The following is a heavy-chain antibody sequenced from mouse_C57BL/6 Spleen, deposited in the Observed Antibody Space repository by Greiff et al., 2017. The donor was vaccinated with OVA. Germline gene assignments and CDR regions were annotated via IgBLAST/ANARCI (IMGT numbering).Heavy chain of an antibody. CDR2: ISSGSSTI. CDR3: ARLYYYGYFDY. D-gene: IGHD1-1*01. CDR1: GFTFSDYG. J-gene: IGHJ2*01. Sequence: DVQLVESGGGLVKPGGSLKLSCAASGFTFSDYGMHWVRQAPEKGLEWVAYISSGSSTIYYADTVKGRFTISRDNAKNTLFLQMTSLRSEDPAMYYCARLYYYGYFDYWGQGTTLTVSS. V-gene: IGHV5-17*01.